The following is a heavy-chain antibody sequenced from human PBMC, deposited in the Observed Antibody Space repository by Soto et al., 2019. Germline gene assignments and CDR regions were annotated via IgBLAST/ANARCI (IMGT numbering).Heavy chain of an antibody. CDR1: VGSIRRGDYY. V-gene: IGHV4-30-4*01. CDR3: AREQYYYDSSGDLDY. D-gene: IGHD3-22*01. Sequence: PWEAVSLTCTRSVGSIRRGDYYWSLIRQPRGKGLEWIGYIHYSGSTYYNPSLKSRVTISVDTSKNQFSLKLSSVTAADTAVYYCAREQYYYDSSGDLDYWGQGNLVTVSS. J-gene: IGHJ4*02. CDR2: IHYSGST.